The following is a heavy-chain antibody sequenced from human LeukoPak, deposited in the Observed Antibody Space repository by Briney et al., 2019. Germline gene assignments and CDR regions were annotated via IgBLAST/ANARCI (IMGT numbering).Heavy chain of an antibody. CDR3: AKDRHGDSSGYYDY. V-gene: IGHV3-23*01. Sequence: GGSLRLSCAASGFTFSNAWMSWVRQAPGKGLEWVSAISGSGGSTYYADSVKGRFTISRDNSKNTLYLQMNSLRAEDTAVYYCAKDRHGDSSGYYDYWGQGTLVTVSS. J-gene: IGHJ4*02. D-gene: IGHD3-22*01. CDR1: GFTFSNAW. CDR2: ISGSGGST.